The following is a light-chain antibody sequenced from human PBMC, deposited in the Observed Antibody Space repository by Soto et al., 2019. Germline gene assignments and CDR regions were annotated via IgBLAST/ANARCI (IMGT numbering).Light chain of an antibody. J-gene: IGLJ3*02. CDR3: NSYTTSGAVV. Sequence: QSVLTQPASVSGSPGQSITISCTGTSSDVGGYNFVSWYQQHPGNAPKLIIYDVTSRPSGVSNRFSGSKSGNAASLTISRLQAEDEALYYCNSYTTSGAVVFGGGTKLTVL. CDR2: DVT. V-gene: IGLV2-14*03. CDR1: SSDVGGYNF.